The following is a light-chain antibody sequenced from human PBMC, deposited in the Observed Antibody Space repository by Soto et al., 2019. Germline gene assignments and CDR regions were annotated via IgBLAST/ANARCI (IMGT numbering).Light chain of an antibody. Sequence: QSALTQPASVSGSPGQSITISCAGTSSDVGGYDYVSWYQQYPGKPPQLMVHDVSDRPSGVSNRFSGSKSGSTASLSISGLQAEDEADYYCSSDASSGTLLFGGGTKVTVL. V-gene: IGLV2-14*03. J-gene: IGLJ2*01. CDR3: SSDASSGTLL. CDR1: SSDVGGYDY. CDR2: DVS.